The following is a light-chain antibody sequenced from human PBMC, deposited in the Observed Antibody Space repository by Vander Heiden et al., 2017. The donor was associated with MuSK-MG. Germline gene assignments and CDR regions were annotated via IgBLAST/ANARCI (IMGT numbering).Light chain of an antibody. CDR3: NSYTSSSTHV. CDR1: SSDVGGYNF. V-gene: IGLV2-14*01. Sequence: QSALTQPASVSGSPAQSITISCTGTSSDVGGYNFVSWYQQHPGKAPKLMIYEVNNRPSGVSNRFSGSKSGNTASLTISGLQAEYEADYYCNSYTSSSTHVFGTGTKVTVL. J-gene: IGLJ1*01. CDR2: EVN.